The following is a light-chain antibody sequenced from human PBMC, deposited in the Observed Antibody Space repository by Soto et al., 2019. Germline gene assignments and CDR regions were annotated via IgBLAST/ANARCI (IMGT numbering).Light chain of an antibody. J-gene: IGKJ2*02. CDR3: QQSDSTPWT. V-gene: IGKV1-39*01. CDR2: AAS. CDR1: QSISSY. Sequence: DIQMTQSPASLSASVGDRVTITCRASQSISSYLNWYQQKPAKAPKLLIYAASSLQSGVPSRFSGSGSGTDFTLTISSLQPEDFATYYCQQSDSTPWTFGQGTKLEIK.